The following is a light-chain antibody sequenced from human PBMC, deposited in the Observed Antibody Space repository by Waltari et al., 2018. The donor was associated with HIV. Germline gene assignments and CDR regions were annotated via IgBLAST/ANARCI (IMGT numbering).Light chain of an antibody. CDR3: AAWDDNLVGHVV. CDR2: KNK. Sequence: QSVLTQPPSASGTAGQRVTISCSGSRSNIGSNFVFWYQQFPGSAPKHLIYKNKQRFSGVPGRFSGSKSGTSASLAISGLRSEDEAAYYCAAWDDNLVGHVVFGGGTNLTV. V-gene: IGLV1-47*01. CDR1: RSNIGSNF. J-gene: IGLJ2*01.